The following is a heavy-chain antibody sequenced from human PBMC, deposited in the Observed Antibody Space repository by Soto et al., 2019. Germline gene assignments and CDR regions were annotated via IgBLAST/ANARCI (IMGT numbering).Heavy chain of an antibody. CDR3: ASIRRSSPNAFDI. V-gene: IGHV3-48*01. D-gene: IGHD2-15*01. CDR1: GFTFSSYS. Sequence: QLGGSLRLSCAASGFTFSSYSMNWVRQAPGKGLEWVSYISSSSSTIYYADSVKGRFTISRDNAKNSRYLQMNSLRAEDTAVYYCASIRRSSPNAFDIWGQGTMVTVSS. J-gene: IGHJ3*02. CDR2: ISSSSSTI.